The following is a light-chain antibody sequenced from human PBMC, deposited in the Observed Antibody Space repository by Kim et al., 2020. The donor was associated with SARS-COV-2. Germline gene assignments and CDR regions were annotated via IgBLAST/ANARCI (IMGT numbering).Light chain of an antibody. Sequence: VSPGEIATRSCTARQIVSTYLAWYQYKPGQAPRLLIYDASTRATGIPVRFSGSGSVTEFTLTISSLQSEDFAVYYCQQYNKWPYTFGQGTKLEI. V-gene: IGKV3-15*01. CDR2: DAS. J-gene: IGKJ2*01. CDR3: QQYNKWPYT. CDR1: QIVSTY.